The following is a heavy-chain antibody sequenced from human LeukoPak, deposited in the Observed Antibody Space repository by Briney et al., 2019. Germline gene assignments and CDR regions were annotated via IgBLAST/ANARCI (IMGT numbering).Heavy chain of an antibody. CDR2: TYYRSKWYN. CDR3: ARAAAGPTGNHWYFDL. Sequence: SQTLSLTCAISGDSVPSNSAAWNRIRQSPSRGLEWLGRTYYRSKWYNDYAVSVKSRITINPDTSKNQFSLQLNSVTPEDTAVYYCARAAAGPTGNHWYFDLWGRGTLVTVSS. V-gene: IGHV6-1*01. CDR1: GDSVPSNSAA. J-gene: IGHJ2*01. D-gene: IGHD6-13*01.